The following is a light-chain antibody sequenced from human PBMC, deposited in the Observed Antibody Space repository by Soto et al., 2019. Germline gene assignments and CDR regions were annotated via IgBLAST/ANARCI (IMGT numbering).Light chain of an antibody. J-gene: IGLJ1*01. V-gene: IGLV2-14*03. CDR1: RTDVDGHDY. CDR2: DVH. CDR3: SSYTASAPFYV. Sequence: QSALTQPASVSGSPGQSITISCTGARTDVDGHDYVSWYQQHPGQAPKLMIFDVHNRPSGVSSRFSGSKSGATASLTISGLQAEDDGDYYCSSYTASAPFYVFGTGTKLTVL.